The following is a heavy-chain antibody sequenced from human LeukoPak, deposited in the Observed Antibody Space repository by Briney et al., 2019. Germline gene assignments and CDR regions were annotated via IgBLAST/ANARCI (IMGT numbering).Heavy chain of an antibody. CDR3: ASSMATITKFDY. D-gene: IGHD5-12*01. V-gene: IGHV4-59*06. CDR1: GGSISSYY. CDR2: IYYSGST. Sequence: SETLSLTCTVSGGSISSYYWSWIRQPPGKGLEWIGYIYYSGSTYYNPSLKSRVTISVDTSKNQFSLKLSSVTAADTAVYYCASSMATITKFDYWGQGTLVTVSS. J-gene: IGHJ4*02.